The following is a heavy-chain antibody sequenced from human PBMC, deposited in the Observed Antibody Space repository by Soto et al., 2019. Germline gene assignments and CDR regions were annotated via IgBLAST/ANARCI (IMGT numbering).Heavy chain of an antibody. J-gene: IGHJ6*02. Sequence: NPSETLSLTCTVSGGSISSGGYYWSWIRQHPGKGLEWIGYIYYSGSTYYNPSLKSRVTISVDTSKNQFSLKLSSVTAADTAVYYCAREGSPYYYGSSGYTYGMDVWGQGTTVTVSS. CDR1: GGSISSGGYY. D-gene: IGHD3-22*01. CDR3: AREGSPYYYGSSGYTYGMDV. CDR2: IYYSGST. V-gene: IGHV4-31*03.